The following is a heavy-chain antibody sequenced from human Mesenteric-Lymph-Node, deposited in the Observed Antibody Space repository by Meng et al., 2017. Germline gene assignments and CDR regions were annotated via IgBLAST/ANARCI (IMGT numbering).Heavy chain of an antibody. V-gene: IGHV3-7*01. D-gene: IGHD5-12*01. J-gene: IGHJ4*02. CDR3: ARDRSGYDFDLVY. CDR1: GFSLSRYW. Sequence: GGSLRLSCAASGFSLSRYWIMWVRQAPGKGLESVVNINQDGSEKFYVDSVKGRFTISRDNAKNSLYLQMNSLRAEDTAVYYCARDRSGYDFDLVYWGQGTLVTVSS. CDR2: INQDGSEK.